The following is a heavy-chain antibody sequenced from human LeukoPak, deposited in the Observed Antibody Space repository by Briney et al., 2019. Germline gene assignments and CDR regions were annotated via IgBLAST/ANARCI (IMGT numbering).Heavy chain of an antibody. CDR3: VKGGYDVLTGFYLAFDI. Sequence: GGSLRLSCAASGFTFSSYAMSWVRQAPGKGLEWISGLSGSGGSIYYADSVKGRFTISRDNSKNTLYLQMNSLRAEDTAVYRCVKGGYDVLTGFYLAFDIWGQGTMVTVSS. CDR2: LSGSGGSI. D-gene: IGHD3-9*01. V-gene: IGHV3-23*01. CDR1: GFTFSSYA. J-gene: IGHJ3*02.